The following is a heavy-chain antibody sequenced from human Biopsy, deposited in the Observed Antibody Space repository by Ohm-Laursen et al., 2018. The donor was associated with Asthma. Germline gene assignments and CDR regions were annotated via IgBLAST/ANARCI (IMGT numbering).Heavy chain of an antibody. V-gene: IGHV3-33*08. CDR2: IWYDGRKK. Sequence: SLRLSCSASGFTFDDYAMHWVRQAPGKGLEWVSFIWYDGRKKTYADSVKGRFTISRDNSKNTLYLQMNSLRAEDTAVYYCARKIAARGGMGVWGQGTTVTVSS. J-gene: IGHJ6*02. D-gene: IGHD6-6*01. CDR1: GFTFDDYA. CDR3: ARKIAARGGMGV.